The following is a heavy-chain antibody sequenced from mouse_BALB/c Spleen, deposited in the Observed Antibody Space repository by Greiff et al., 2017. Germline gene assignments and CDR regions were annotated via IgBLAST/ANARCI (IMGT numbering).Heavy chain of an antibody. Sequence: QVQLQQSGAELVRPGTSVKVSCKASGYAFTNYLIEWVKQRPGQGLEWIGVINPGSGGTNYNEKFKGKATLTADKSSSTAYMQLSSLTSDDSAVYFCARSEVRRFAYWGQGTLVTVSA. V-gene: IGHV1-54*01. CDR3: ARSEVRRFAY. CDR2: INPGSGGT. J-gene: IGHJ3*01. D-gene: IGHD2-14*01. CDR1: GYAFTNYL.